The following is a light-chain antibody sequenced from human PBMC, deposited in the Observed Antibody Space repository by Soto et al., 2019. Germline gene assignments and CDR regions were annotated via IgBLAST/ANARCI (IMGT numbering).Light chain of an antibody. CDR2: KVS. V-gene: IGLV2-14*01. Sequence: QSVLTQPASVSGSPGQSITISCTGTSSDVGDGDFVSWYQQRPGKAPKLMIYKVSNRPSGVSNRFSGSKSGNTASLTISGLQAEDEADYYCCSYTRSYTGVFGGGTKVTVL. CDR1: SSDVGDGDF. CDR3: CSYTRSYTGV. J-gene: IGLJ3*02.